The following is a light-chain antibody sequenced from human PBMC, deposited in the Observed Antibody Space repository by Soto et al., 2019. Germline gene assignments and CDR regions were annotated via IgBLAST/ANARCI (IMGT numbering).Light chain of an antibody. V-gene: IGKV3-15*01. J-gene: IGKJ1*01. Sequence: EIVMTQSPATLSVSPGERATLSCRASQSVSSNLAWYQQKPGQAPRLLIYGASTRAPGIPARFSGSGSGTEFTLTISSLQSEDFAIYYCQQYNDWPPTWTFGQGTNVEIK. CDR1: QSVSSN. CDR2: GAS. CDR3: QQYNDWPPTWT.